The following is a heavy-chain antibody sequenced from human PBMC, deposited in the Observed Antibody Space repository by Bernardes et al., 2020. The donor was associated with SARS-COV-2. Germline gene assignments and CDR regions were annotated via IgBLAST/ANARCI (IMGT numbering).Heavy chain of an antibody. V-gene: IGHV1-18*01. J-gene: IGHJ4*02. CDR2: ISGYNGRT. Sequence: ASVKVSCKASGYTFTSYDINWVRQATGQGLEWVGWISGYNGRTKSAQRLQDRVTMTIDTPAATAYMELRSLRSDDTAVYYCARDRAGTSSPSAYWGQGTLLSVSS. CDR3: ARDRAGTSSPSAY. D-gene: IGHD6-13*01. CDR1: GYTFTSYD.